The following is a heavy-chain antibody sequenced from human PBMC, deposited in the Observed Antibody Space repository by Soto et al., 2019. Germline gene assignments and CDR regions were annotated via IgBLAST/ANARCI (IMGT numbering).Heavy chain of an antibody. V-gene: IGHV3-11*01. D-gene: IGHD4-17*01. CDR2: ISSSGNTI. Sequence: PGGSLRLSCAASGFTLSDYYMSWIRQAPGKGLEWVSYISSSGNTIYYADSVKGRFTISRDNAKNSLYLQMNSLRAEDTAVYHCARTLMTTVTTFWFDPWGQGTLVTVSS. CDR1: GFTLSDYY. J-gene: IGHJ5*02. CDR3: ARTLMTTVTTFWFDP.